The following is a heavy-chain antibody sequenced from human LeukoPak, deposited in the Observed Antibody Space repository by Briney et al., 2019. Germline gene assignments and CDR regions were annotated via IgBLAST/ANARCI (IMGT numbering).Heavy chain of an antibody. J-gene: IGHJ4*02. Sequence: GGSLRLSCAASGFTFNNYGMHWVRQAPGKGREWVAFIRYDGSNEHYAGSVRGRFTISRENSKNTPYLQTNSLRAEDTAVYYCAMCSTTSCYIYSPFDYWGQGTLVTVSS. D-gene: IGHD2-2*02. CDR1: GFTFNNYG. V-gene: IGHV3-30*02. CDR3: AMCSTTSCYIYSPFDY. CDR2: IRYDGSNE.